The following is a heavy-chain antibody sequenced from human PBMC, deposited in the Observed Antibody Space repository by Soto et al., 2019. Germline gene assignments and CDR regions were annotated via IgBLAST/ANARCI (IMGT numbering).Heavy chain of an antibody. V-gene: IGHV1-69*13. CDR3: ARDSAIAVAEAFDI. D-gene: IGHD6-19*01. Sequence: GASVKVSCKASGGTFSSYAISWVRQAPGQGLEWMGGIIPIFGTANYAQKFQGRVTITADESTSTAYMELSSLRSEDTAVYYCARDSAIAVAEAFDIWGQGTMVTVSS. CDR2: IIPIFGTA. CDR1: GGTFSSYA. J-gene: IGHJ3*02.